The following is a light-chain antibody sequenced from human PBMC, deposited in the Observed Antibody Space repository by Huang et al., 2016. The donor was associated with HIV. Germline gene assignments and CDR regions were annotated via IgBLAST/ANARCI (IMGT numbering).Light chain of an antibody. V-gene: IGKV3-15*01. J-gene: IGKJ1*01. CDR3: QQYNNWPPWT. Sequence: EMVMTQSPATLSVSPGERVTLSCRASQRVSSNLAWYQQKPGQAPRLLIYGASTRATGSPPRFSGGGSGTVFTLTISSLQSEDFAVYYCQQYNNWPPWTFGQGTKVEIK. CDR2: GAS. CDR1: QRVSSN.